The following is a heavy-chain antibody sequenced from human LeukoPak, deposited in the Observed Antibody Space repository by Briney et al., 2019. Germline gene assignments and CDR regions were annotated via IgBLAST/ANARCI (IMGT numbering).Heavy chain of an antibody. CDR3: ARDEQQLPPAPFDY. Sequence: ASVKVSCKASGYTFTSYGISWVRQAPGQGLEWMGWISAYNGNTNYAQKLQGRVTMTTDTSTSTAYMELRSLRSDDTAVYYCARDEQQLPPAPFDYWGQGTLVTVSS. V-gene: IGHV1-18*01. J-gene: IGHJ4*02. CDR1: GYTFTSYG. D-gene: IGHD6-13*01. CDR2: ISAYNGNT.